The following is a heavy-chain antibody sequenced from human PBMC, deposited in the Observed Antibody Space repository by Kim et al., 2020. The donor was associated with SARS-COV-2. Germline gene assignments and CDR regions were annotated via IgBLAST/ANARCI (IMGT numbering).Heavy chain of an antibody. D-gene: IGHD4-17*01. Sequence: EKYYVDSEEGRFTISRDNAANSLYLQMNSLRADDTAVYYCARDPHRGGDYDYWGQGTLVTVSS. J-gene: IGHJ4*02. CDR3: ARDPHRGGDYDY. CDR2: EK. V-gene: IGHV3-7*03.